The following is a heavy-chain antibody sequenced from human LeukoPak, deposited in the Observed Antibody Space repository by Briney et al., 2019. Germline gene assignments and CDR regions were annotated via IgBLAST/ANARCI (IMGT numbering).Heavy chain of an antibody. CDR2: IYYSGST. D-gene: IGHD3-22*01. Sequence: PSETLSLTCTVSGGSISSYYWSWIRQPPGKGLEWIGYIYYSGSTNYNPSLKSRVTISVDTSKNQFSLKLSSVTAADTAVYYCARMTYYYDSSGYYYWYFDYWGQGTLVTVSS. J-gene: IGHJ4*02. V-gene: IGHV4-59*01. CDR3: ARMTYYYDSSGYYYWYFDY. CDR1: GGSISSYY.